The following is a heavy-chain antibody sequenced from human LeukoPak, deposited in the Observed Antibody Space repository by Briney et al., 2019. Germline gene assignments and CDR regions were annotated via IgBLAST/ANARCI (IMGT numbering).Heavy chain of an antibody. CDR3: VKAGYGVNLDYYYYMDV. D-gene: IGHD4-23*01. Sequence: GGSLRLCGAASGFTFSSYAMTWVRQAPGGGLEWVSAISGGGGRTYYADSVKGRFTISRDNSKNTLYLQMNSLRAEDTAVYYCVKAGYGVNLDYYYYMDVWGKGTTATVSS. CDR1: GFTFSSYA. J-gene: IGHJ6*03. CDR2: ISGGGGRT. V-gene: IGHV3-23*01.